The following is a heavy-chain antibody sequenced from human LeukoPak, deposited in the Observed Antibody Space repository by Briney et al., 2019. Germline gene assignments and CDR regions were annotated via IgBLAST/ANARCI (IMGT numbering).Heavy chain of an antibody. D-gene: IGHD3-3*01. CDR3: ARPRFGDDAFDI. CDR1: GYIFTSYW. V-gene: IGHV5-10-1*01. CDR2: IDPSDSYT. J-gene: IGHJ3*02. Sequence: GESLRISCKGSGYIFTSYWISWVRQMPGKGLEWMGRIDPSDSYTNYSPSFQGHVTISADKSISTAYLQWSSLKASDTATYYCARPRFGDDAFDIWGQGTMVTVSS.